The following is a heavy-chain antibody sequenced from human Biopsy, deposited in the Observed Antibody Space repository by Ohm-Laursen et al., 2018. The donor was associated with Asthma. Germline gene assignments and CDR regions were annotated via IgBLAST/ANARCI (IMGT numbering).Heavy chain of an antibody. CDR2: ISWNSGNI. CDR3: AKSADYYDSTDYLDF. J-gene: IGHJ4*01. D-gene: IGHD3-22*01. V-gene: IGHV3-9*01. Sequence: LSLSCAASGFSFDDCAMHWVRHAPGKGLEWVSSISWNSGNIDYAVSVKGRFTISRDNAKNSLYLQMQSLRPEDTAFYYCAKSADYYDSTDYLDFWGRGTLVTVSS. CDR1: GFSFDDCA.